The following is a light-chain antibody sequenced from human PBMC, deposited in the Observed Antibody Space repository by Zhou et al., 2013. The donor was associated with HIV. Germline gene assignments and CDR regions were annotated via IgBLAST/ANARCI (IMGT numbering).Light chain of an antibody. V-gene: IGKV3-15*01. Sequence: EIVLTQSPATLSVSPGERATLSCRASQSVSNNLAWYQQKPGQSPRLLIYGASTRATGVPARFSGSGSGRDFTLTISGLQSEDFALYYCQQYDTWPSFGQGTKLQIK. J-gene: IGKJ2*01. CDR3: QQYDTWPS. CDR2: GAS. CDR1: QSVSNN.